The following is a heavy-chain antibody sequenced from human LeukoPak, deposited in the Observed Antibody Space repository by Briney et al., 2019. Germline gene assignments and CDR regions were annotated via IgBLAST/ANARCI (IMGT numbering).Heavy chain of an antibody. Sequence: GGPLRLSCTASGFTFGDYSMTWFRQAPGKGLEWVSFIRNKASGGTTEHAASMRGRFTTSRDDSKSIAYLQMNSLKTEDTALYYCTRDRIMTDFWGQGTLVTVSS. CDR1: GFTFGDYS. D-gene: IGHD2-15*01. CDR3: TRDRIMTDF. V-gene: IGHV3-49*03. CDR2: IRNKASGGTT. J-gene: IGHJ4*02.